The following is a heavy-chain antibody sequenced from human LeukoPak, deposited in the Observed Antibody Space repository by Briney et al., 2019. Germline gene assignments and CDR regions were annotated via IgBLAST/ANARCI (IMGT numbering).Heavy chain of an antibody. CDR2: INHSGST. J-gene: IGHJ4*02. V-gene: IGHV4-34*01. D-gene: IGHD6-19*01. CDR1: GGSFSGYY. CDR3: ARRGSGWYYEGY. Sequence: PSETLSLTCAVYGGSFSGYYWSWIRQPPGKGLEWIGEINHSGSTNYNPSLKSRVTISVGTSKNQFSLKLSSVTAADTAVYYCARRGSGWYYEGYWGQGTLVTVSS.